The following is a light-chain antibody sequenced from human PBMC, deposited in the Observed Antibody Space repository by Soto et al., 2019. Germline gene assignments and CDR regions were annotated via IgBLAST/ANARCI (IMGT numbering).Light chain of an antibody. CDR1: SSNIGSNT. Sequence: QSVLTQPPSASGTPGQRVTISCSGSSSNIGSNTGNWYQQLPGTAPKLLIYSNSQRPSGVPDRFSGSKSGTSASLAISGLQSEDEDDYYCAAWDDSLNGWVFGGGTKLTVL. CDR2: SNS. CDR3: AAWDDSLNGWV. V-gene: IGLV1-44*01. J-gene: IGLJ3*02.